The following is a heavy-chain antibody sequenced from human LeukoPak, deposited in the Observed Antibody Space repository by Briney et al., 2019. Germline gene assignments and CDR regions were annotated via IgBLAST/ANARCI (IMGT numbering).Heavy chain of an antibody. J-gene: IGHJ2*01. V-gene: IGHV3-66*01. CDR3: ARRWPARDTVMVSTMIKWYFDL. CDR1: GFTVSSSY. Sequence: PGESLRLSCAASGFTVSSSYMSWVRQAPGKGLELVSVLYPGGSTYIADSVKGRFPISRDNSNNTLNLQMNSLRVEDTAVYYCARRWPARDTVMVSTMIKWYFDLWGRGTLVTVSS. D-gene: IGHD5-24*01. CDR2: LYPGGST.